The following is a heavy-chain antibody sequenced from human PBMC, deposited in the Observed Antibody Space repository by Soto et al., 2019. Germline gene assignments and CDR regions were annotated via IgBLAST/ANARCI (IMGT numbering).Heavy chain of an antibody. V-gene: IGHV1-69*13. CDR3: AREGGGYSSGSRGAYYYYYYGMDV. D-gene: IGHD6-19*01. J-gene: IGHJ6*02. Sequence: ASVKVSCKASGGTFSSYAISWVRQAPGQGLEWMGGIIPIFGTANYAQKFQGRVTITADESTSTAYMELSSLRSEDTAVYYCAREGGGYSSGSRGAYYYYYYGMDVWGQGTTVTVSS. CDR2: IIPIFGTA. CDR1: GGTFSSYA.